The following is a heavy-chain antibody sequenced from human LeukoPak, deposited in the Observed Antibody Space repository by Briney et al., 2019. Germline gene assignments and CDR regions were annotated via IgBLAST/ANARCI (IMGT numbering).Heavy chain of an antibody. D-gene: IGHD2-15*01. Sequence: PGGSLRLSCAASGFSFSSWWMSWVRQAPGKGLEWVAHIKEDGSEKYYVDSVEGRFTISRDNAKNSVYLQMSSLRAEDTAVYYCARGVLGYCSGGSGRDVVTADIYYYYYGMDVWGQGTTVTVSS. V-gene: IGHV3-7*02. CDR1: GFSFSSWW. CDR3: ARGVLGYCSGGSGRDVVTADIYYYYYGMDV. CDR2: IKEDGSEK. J-gene: IGHJ6*02.